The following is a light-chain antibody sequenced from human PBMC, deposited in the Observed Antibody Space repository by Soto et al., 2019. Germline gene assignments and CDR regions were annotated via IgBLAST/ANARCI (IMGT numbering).Light chain of an antibody. J-gene: IGLJ2*01. CDR2: DVR. V-gene: IGLV2-14*03. CDR1: SSDVGGYTY. Sequence: QSALTQPASVSGSPGQSITISCTGTSSDVGGYTYVSWYQQHPGKAPKIIIYDVRNRPSGVSDRFSGSKSGNTASLTISGIQAEDEADYYCSSYTTSGTHVVFGGGTKLTVL. CDR3: SSYTTSGTHVV.